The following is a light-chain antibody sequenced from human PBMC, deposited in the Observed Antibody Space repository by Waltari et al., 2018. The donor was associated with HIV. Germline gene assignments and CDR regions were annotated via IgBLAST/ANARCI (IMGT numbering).Light chain of an antibody. Sequence: QSALTHPASVSGSPGQSITISRTGTSSDVGGYHYVPWYQQHPGKAPKRMLYAVSNRPSGVSKRFSGSKSGNTASLTISGLQAEDEADYYCSSYTSSRSYVFGTGTRVTV. J-gene: IGLJ1*01. CDR1: SSDVGGYHY. CDR3: SSYTSSRSYV. CDR2: AVS. V-gene: IGLV2-14*03.